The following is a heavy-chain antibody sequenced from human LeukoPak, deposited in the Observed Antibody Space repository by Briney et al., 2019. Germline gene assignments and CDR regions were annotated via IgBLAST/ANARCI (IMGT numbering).Heavy chain of an antibody. V-gene: IGHV4-59*01. Sequence: SETLSLTCTVSGGSISNYYWSWIRQPPGKGLEWIGYIYYSGSTNYNPSLKSRVTISVDTSKNQCSLKLSSVTAADTAVYYCARSYYFDYWGQGTLVTVSS. J-gene: IGHJ4*02. CDR2: IYYSGST. CDR1: GGSISNYY. CDR3: ARSYYFDY.